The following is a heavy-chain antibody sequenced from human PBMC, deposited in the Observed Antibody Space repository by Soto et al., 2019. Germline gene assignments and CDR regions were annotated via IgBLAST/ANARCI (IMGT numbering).Heavy chain of an antibody. CDR1: GFTFDNYA. J-gene: IGHJ6*02. CDR2: ISGGGGST. V-gene: IGHV3-23*01. CDR3: AKAAGYYYYYPMDV. Sequence: EVQLLGSGGGLVQPGGSLRLSCAASGFTFDNYAMTWVRQAPGKGLEWVSTISGGGGSTYYADSVKGRFTISRDNSKNTLYLQVNSLRAEDTAIYYCAKAAGYYYYYPMDVWGQGTTVTVSS.